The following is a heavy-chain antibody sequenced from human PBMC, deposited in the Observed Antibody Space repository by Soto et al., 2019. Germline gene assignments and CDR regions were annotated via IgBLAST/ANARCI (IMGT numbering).Heavy chain of an antibody. CDR3: TRAAGHFRVPPNGGVYYYYYMDV. V-gene: IGHV3-73*01. CDR2: MRGKTNNYAA. D-gene: IGHD2-8*02. J-gene: IGHJ6*03. CDR1: GFNLSGST. Sequence: EVQLVESGGDVVQPGKSLKLSCIASGFNLSGSTIHWVRQASGKGLEWLGRMRGKTNNYAAAYGVSVKGRISFSRDDSQNTAYLQINGLKTEDTAVYYCTRAAGHFRVPPNGGVYYYYYMDVWGKGTTVTVSS.